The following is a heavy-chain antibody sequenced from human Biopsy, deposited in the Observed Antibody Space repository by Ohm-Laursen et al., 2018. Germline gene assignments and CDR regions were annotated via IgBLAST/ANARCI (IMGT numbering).Heavy chain of an antibody. Sequence: SVKVSCNAPGGTFRNYGVNWVRQAPGQGLERLGGNITILGTRTYAQKSQDRVTVAADTSTSTATMELRSLRSHDTAVYYCATKLTGYFHHWGQGTLVIVSS. J-gene: IGHJ1*01. V-gene: IGHV1-69*06. CDR1: GGTFRNYG. CDR3: ATKLTGYFHH. CDR2: NITILGTR. D-gene: IGHD3-9*01.